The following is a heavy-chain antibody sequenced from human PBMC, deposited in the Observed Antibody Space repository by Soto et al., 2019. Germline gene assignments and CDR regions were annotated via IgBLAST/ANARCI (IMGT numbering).Heavy chain of an antibody. J-gene: IGHJ6*02. D-gene: IGHD1-26*01. CDR3: AKDGGHGARMHICGMDV. CDR2: ISGHSGGT. CDR1: GYPFTKFG. V-gene: IGHV1-18*01. Sequence: QPQLVQSGVELKKPGASVRVSCKASGYPFTKFGSNWVRQAPGQGLERKGRISGHSGGTKYGPKFRDRLTMVTDTSSNTAYMELRSLKSDDTAVYYCAKDGGHGARMHICGMDVWGQGTTVTVSS.